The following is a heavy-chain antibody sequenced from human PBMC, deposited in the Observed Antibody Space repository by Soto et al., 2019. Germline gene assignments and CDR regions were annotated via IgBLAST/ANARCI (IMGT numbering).Heavy chain of an antibody. J-gene: IGHJ5*02. D-gene: IGHD6-6*01. CDR1: SGSISSSAYY. Sequence: QLQLQESGPGLVKPSETLSLTCTVSSGSISSSAYYWGWIRQPPGRGLEWIGSIYYTGSTYYNPSLKSRVTISEDTSKKQFSLKVSSVTAADTAVYYCARHDEYSSSSWFDPWGQGTLVTVSS. CDR3: ARHDEYSSSSWFDP. CDR2: IYYTGST. V-gene: IGHV4-39*01.